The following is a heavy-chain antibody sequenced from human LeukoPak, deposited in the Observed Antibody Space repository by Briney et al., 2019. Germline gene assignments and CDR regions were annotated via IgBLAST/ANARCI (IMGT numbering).Heavy chain of an antibody. J-gene: IGHJ4*02. CDR1: GFSISSHW. V-gene: IGHV3-7*01. Sequence: GGSLRLSCAASGFSISSHWMSWVRQAPGKGLEWVASLKEDVSARNLVDSVKGRFTISTDNAKNSLYLQMNSPRVEDTAVYYCARGPTYGSRSDFLESWGLGTLVTVSS. CDR2: LKEDVSAR. D-gene: IGHD3-10*01. CDR3: ARGPTYGSRSDFLES.